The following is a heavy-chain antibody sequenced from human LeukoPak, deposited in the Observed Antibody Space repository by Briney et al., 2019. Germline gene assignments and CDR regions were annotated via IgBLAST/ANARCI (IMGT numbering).Heavy chain of an antibody. CDR1: GFTFSSYA. CDR3: LYDFWSGYSDY. J-gene: IGHJ4*02. CDR2: ISGSGGST. V-gene: IGHV3-23*01. D-gene: IGHD3-3*01. Sequence: GGSLRLSCAASGFTFSSYAMSWVRQAPGKGLEWVSAISGSGGSTYYADSVKGRFTISRDNPKNTLYLQMNSLKTEDTAVYYCLYDFWSGYSDYWGQGTLVTVSS.